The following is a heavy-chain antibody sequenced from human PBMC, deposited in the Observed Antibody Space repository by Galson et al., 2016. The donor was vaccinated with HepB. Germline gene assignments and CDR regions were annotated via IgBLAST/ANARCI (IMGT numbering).Heavy chain of an antibody. J-gene: IGHJ6*02. Sequence: VKVSCKASGGTFSTYAITWVRQAPGQGLECLGGIIPILNMTNYALKFLGRVTITADKSTSTAYLELSNLRSDDTAVYYCARELYGSGVFYGLDVWGQGTTVTVSS. V-gene: IGHV1-69*10. CDR1: GGTFSTYA. CDR2: IIPILNMT. D-gene: IGHD3-10*01. CDR3: ARELYGSGVFYGLDV.